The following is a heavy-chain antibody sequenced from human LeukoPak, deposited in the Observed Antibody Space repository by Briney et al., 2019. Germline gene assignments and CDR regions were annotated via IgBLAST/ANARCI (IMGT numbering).Heavy chain of an antibody. CDR2: INHSGST. D-gene: IGHD3-10*01. J-gene: IGHJ4*02. Sequence: KSSETLSLTCAVYGGSFSGYYWSWIRQPPGKGLEWIGEINHSGSTYYNPSLKSRVTISVDTSKNQFSLKLSSVTAADTAVYYCASISLVRGVTRYWGQGTLVTVSS. V-gene: IGHV4-34*01. CDR3: ASISLVRGVTRY. CDR1: GGSFSGYY.